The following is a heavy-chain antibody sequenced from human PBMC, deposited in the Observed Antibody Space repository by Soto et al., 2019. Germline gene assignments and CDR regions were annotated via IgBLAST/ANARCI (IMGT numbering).Heavy chain of an antibody. V-gene: IGHV1-8*01. CDR1: GYTFTSYD. CDR3: ARARYFYDISGLDY. CDR2: MNPNSGNT. J-gene: IGHJ4*02. D-gene: IGHD3-22*01. Sequence: ASVKVSCKASGYTFTSYDINWARQATGQGLEWMGWMNPNSGNTGYAQKFQGRVTMTRNTSISTAYMELSSLRYEDTAVYYCARARYFYDISGLDYWGQGALGTV.